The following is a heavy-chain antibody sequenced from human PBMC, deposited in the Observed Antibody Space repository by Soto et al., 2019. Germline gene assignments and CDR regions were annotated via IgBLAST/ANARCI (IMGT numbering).Heavy chain of an antibody. D-gene: IGHD6-6*01. Sequence: SVKVSCKASGGTFSSYAISWVRQAPGQGLEWMGGIIPIFGTANYAQKFQGRVTITADESTSTAYMELSSLRSEDTAVYYCARDREVAARPYYYYYGMDVWGQGTTVTVS. CDR1: GGTFSSYA. J-gene: IGHJ6*02. V-gene: IGHV1-69*13. CDR3: ARDREVAARPYYYYYGMDV. CDR2: IIPIFGTA.